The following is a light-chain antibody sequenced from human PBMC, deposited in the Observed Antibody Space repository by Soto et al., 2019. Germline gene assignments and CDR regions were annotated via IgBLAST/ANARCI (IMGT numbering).Light chain of an antibody. Sequence: SYELTPPPSVSVAPGKTARITCGGNNIGSKSVHWYQQKPGQAPVLVIYYDSDRPSGIPERFSGSNSGNTATLTISRVEAGDEADYYCQVWDSSSDHVVFGGGTKLPVL. J-gene: IGLJ2*01. CDR1: NIGSKS. V-gene: IGLV3-21*04. CDR3: QVWDSSSDHVV. CDR2: YDS.